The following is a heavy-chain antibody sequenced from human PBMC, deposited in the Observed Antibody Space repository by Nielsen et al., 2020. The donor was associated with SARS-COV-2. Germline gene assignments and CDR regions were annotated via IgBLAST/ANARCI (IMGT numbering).Heavy chain of an antibody. CDR2: ISSDVYSK. D-gene: IGHD3-22*01. CDR1: GFNFANFG. J-gene: IGHJ4*02. V-gene: IGHV3-30*06. Sequence: GGSLRLSCKASGFNFANFGFHWVRRTPDRGLEWLAVISSDVYSKIYAASVRGRFTISRDNTKSTLYLQMTSLKTEDTAIYFCAKGDFDNPRYYAPNPHYWGRGTLVTVSS. CDR3: AKGDFDNPRYYAPNPHY.